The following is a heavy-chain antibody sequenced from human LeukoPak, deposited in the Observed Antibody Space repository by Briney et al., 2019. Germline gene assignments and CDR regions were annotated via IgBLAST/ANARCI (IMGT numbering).Heavy chain of an antibody. Sequence: GGSLRLSCAASGFTFSSYEMNWVRQAPGKGLEGVSYISSSGSTKYHADSVKGRFTISRDNAKNSLYLQMNSLRAEDTAVYYCARIGQQLAFDYWGQGALVTVSS. V-gene: IGHV3-48*03. CDR3: ARIGQQLAFDY. CDR2: ISSSGSTK. CDR1: GFTFSSYE. J-gene: IGHJ4*02. D-gene: IGHD6-13*01.